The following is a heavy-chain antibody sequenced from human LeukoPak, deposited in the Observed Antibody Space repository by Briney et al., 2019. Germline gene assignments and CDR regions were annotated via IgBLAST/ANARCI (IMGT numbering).Heavy chain of an antibody. J-gene: IGHJ4*02. V-gene: IGHV3-7*01. Sequence: GGSLRLSCAASGFSFSTYWMRWARQTPGKGLEWVANIKGDGSEINYVDSVKGRFTISRDNAKNSLSLQMNSLTADDTGVYYCAREGLTYSGDHWGQGTLVTVSS. CDR2: IKGDGSEI. D-gene: IGHD4-11*01. CDR3: AREGLTYSGDH. CDR1: GFSFSTYW.